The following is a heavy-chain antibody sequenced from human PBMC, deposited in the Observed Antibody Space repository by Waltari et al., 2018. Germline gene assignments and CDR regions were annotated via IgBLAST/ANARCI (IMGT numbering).Heavy chain of an antibody. CDR3: ARTPYYYGSGSYYHDAFDI. Sequence: EVQLVQSGAEVKKPGESLKISCKGSGYSFTSYWIGWVRQMPGKGLAWMGIIYPGDSDTRYSPSVQGQVTISADKSISTAYPQWSSLKASDTAMYYCARTPYYYGSGSYYHDAFDIWGQGTMVTVSS. CDR1: GYSFTSYW. CDR2: IYPGDSDT. J-gene: IGHJ3*02. D-gene: IGHD3-10*01. V-gene: IGHV5-51*01.